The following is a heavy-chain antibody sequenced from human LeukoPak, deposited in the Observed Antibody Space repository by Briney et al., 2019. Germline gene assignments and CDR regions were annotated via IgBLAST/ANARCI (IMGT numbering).Heavy chain of an antibody. Sequence: AGGSLRLSCAASGFTFSSYSMNWVRQAPGKGLEWVGRIKSKTDGGTTDYAAPVKGRFTISRDDSKNTLYLQMNSLKTEDTAVYYCTTSTPSSGYYYDYFDYWGQGTLVTVSS. CDR1: GFTFSSYS. CDR2: IKSKTDGGTT. V-gene: IGHV3-15*01. D-gene: IGHD3-22*01. CDR3: TTSTPSSGYYYDYFDY. J-gene: IGHJ4*02.